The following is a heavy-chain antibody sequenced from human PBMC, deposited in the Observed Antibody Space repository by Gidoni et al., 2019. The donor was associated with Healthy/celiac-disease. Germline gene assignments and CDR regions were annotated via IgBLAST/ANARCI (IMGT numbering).Heavy chain of an antibody. CDR2: ISSSSSYI. V-gene: IGHV3-21*01. Sequence: EVQRVESGGGLVKPGGYLRRSCAAAGVTFSSDSRNWVRQAPGKGLEWVSSISSSSSYIYYADSVNGRFTISRDNAKNSLYLQMNSLRAEDTAVYYCARESRRGITGTIGSEDYWGQGTLVTVSS. CDR3: ARESRRGITGTIGSEDY. D-gene: IGHD1-7*01. J-gene: IGHJ4*02. CDR1: GVTFSSDS.